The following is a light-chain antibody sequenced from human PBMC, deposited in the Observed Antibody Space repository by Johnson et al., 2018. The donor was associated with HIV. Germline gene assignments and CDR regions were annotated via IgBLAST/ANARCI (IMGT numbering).Light chain of an antibody. CDR2: EDY. CDR1: SSNIENYF. V-gene: IGLV1-51*02. CDR3: GVWDASLSPHYV. Sequence: QSILTQPPSVSAAPGQRVNISCSGHSSNIENYFVSWYQQLPGAAPRLLIYEDYKRPSGIPDRFSGSKSGASATLGITGLPTGDEADYYRGVWDASLSPHYVFGTGTTITVL. J-gene: IGLJ1*01.